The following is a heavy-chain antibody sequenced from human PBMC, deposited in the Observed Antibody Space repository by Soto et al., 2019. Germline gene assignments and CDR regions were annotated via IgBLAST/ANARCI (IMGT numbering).Heavy chain of an antibody. CDR1: GFTFSSYG. Sequence: QVQLVESGGGVVQPGRSLRLSCAASGFTFSSYGMHWVRQAPGKGLEWVAVISYDGSNKYYADSVKGRFTISRDNSKNTLYLQMNSPRAEDTAVYYCAKVAEVGGIGFDYWGQGTLVTVSS. CDR3: AKVAEVGGIGFDY. D-gene: IGHD3-16*01. J-gene: IGHJ4*02. CDR2: ISYDGSNK. V-gene: IGHV3-30*18.